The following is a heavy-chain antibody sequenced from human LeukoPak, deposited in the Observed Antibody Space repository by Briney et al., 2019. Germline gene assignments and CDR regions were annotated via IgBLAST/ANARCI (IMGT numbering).Heavy chain of an antibody. J-gene: IGHJ6*02. V-gene: IGHV3-21*04. CDR1: GFTFSSYN. CDR2: ISSSSSYI. D-gene: IGHD6-13*01. Sequence: GGSLRLSCAASGFTFSSYNMNWVRQAPGKGLEWVSSISSSSSYIYYADSVKGRFTISRDNSKNTLYLQMNSLRAEDTAVYYCARDRYSSSWSNYYYGMDVWGQGTTVTVSS. CDR3: ARDRYSSSWSNYYYGMDV.